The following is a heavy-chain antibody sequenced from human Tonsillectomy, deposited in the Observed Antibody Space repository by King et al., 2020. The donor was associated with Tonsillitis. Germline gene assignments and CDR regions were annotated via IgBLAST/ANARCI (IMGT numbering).Heavy chain of an antibody. D-gene: IGHD3-22*01. CDR3: ARAPGYYDSSGYFDY. V-gene: IGHV1-69*01. Sequence: VQLVESGAEVKKPGSSVKVSCKASGGTFSTYAISWVRQAPGQGLEWMGGIIPIFGTANYAQRFQGRVTITADESTSIAYMELSSLRSEDTAVYYCARAPGYYDSSGYFDYWGQGTLVTVSS. J-gene: IGHJ4*02. CDR2: IIPIFGTA. CDR1: GGTFSTYA.